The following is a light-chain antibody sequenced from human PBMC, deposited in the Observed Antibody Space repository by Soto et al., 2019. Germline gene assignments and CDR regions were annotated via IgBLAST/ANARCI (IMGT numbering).Light chain of an antibody. CDR3: GTCDFSLSVWV. CDR1: SSNIGNNY. J-gene: IGLJ3*02. CDR2: DNN. Sequence: QSVLTQPPSVSAAPGQKVTISCSGSSSNIGNNYVSWYQQLPGTAPKLLIYDNNKRPSGIPDRFSGSKSGTSATLGITGLQTGDEADYYCGTCDFSLSVWVFGGGTKVTVL. V-gene: IGLV1-51*01.